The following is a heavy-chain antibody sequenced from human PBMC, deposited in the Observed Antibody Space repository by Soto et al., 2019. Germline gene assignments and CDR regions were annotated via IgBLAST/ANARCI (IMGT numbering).Heavy chain of an antibody. D-gene: IGHD2-2*01. Sequence: SETLSLTCTVSGGSISSGDYYWSWIRQPPGKGLEWIGYIYYSGSTYYNPSLKSRVTISVDTSKNQFSLKLSSVTAADTAVYYCTRVRRDVYCISTSCYVFDYWGQGTLVTVSS. CDR3: TRVRRDVYCISTSCYVFDY. CDR2: IYYSGST. J-gene: IGHJ4*02. V-gene: IGHV4-30-4*01. CDR1: GGSISSGDYY.